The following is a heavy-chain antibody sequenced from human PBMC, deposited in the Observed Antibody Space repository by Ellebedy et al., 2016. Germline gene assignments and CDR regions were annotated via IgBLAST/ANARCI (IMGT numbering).Heavy chain of an antibody. J-gene: IGHJ6*03. CDR2: IYYSGST. V-gene: IGHV4-39*07. CDR3: ARDRRDGYNSNYYYYMDV. Sequence: SETLSLTXTVSGGSISSSSYYWGWIRQPPGKGLEWIGSIYYSGSTYYNPSLKSRVTISVDTSKNQFSLKLSSVTAADTAVYYCARDRRDGYNSNYYYYMDVWGKGTTVTVSS. CDR1: GGSISSSSYY. D-gene: IGHD5-24*01.